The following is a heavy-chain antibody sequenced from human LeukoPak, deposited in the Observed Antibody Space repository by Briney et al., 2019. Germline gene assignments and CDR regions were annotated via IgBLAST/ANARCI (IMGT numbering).Heavy chain of an antibody. J-gene: IGHJ4*02. Sequence: PSETLSLTCIVSGDSISSSSYYWGWIRQPPGKGLEWIGSIYYSGSTYYNPSLKSRVTISVDTSKNQFSLNLNSVTAADTAVYYCAGDRYSSSWFYYWGQGTLVTVSP. CDR2: IYYSGST. D-gene: IGHD6-13*01. CDR1: GDSISSSSYY. CDR3: AGDRYSSSWFYY. V-gene: IGHV4-39*07.